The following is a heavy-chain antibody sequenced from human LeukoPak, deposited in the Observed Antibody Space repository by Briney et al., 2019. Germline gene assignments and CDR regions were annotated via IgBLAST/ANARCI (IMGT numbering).Heavy chain of an antibody. D-gene: IGHD2-2*01. J-gene: IGHJ6*03. CDR3: AANTMTPYYYMDV. Sequence: PTGGSLRLSCAASGFTFDDYGMSWVRQAPGKGLEWVSGINWNGGSTGYADSVKGRFTISRDNAKNSLYLQMNSLRAEDTALYYCAANTMTPYYYMDVWGKGTTVTVSS. CDR1: GFTFDDYG. V-gene: IGHV3-20*04. CDR2: INWNGGST.